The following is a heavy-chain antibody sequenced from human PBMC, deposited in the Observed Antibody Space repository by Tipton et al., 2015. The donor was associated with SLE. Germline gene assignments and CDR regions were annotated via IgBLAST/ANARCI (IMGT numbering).Heavy chain of an antibody. Sequence: TLSLTCAVSGYSISSGYYWGWIRQPPGKGLEWIGSIYHSGSTYYNPSLKSRVTISVDTSKNQFSLKLSSVTAADTAVYYCAKVEYGAKGYWGQGTLVTVSS. D-gene: IGHD4-17*01. CDR1: GYSISSGYY. CDR3: AKVEYGAKGY. J-gene: IGHJ4*02. V-gene: IGHV4-38-2*01. CDR2: IYHSGST.